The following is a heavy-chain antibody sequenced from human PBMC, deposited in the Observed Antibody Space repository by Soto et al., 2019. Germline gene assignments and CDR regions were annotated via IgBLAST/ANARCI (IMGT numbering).Heavy chain of an antibody. V-gene: IGHV3-48*02. D-gene: IGHD2-15*01. CDR2: ISSSGISI. CDR3: AKGRVDTAYVDC. CDR1: GCAFSSHS. Sequence: GTLILSCAASGCAFSSHSMYWVRQAPGKGLEWVSYISSSGISIQYADSVKGRFTISRDNARQSLSLEMNSLSDDDTAAYYCAKGRVDTAYVDCWGQGTLVTVSS. J-gene: IGHJ4*02.